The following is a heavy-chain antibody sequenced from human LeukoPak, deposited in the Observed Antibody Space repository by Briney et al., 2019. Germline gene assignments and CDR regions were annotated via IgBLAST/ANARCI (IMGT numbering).Heavy chain of an antibody. D-gene: IGHD1-26*01. CDR1: GYTFTGYY. V-gene: IGHV1-2*02. J-gene: IGHJ4*02. Sequence: GASVKVSCKASGYTFTGYYMHWVRQAPGQGLEWMGWINPNSGGAKYAQKFQGRVTMTRDTSINTAYMELSRVRYDDTAMYYCARDVIVGATTGPNYWGQGTLVTVSS. CDR2: INPNSGGA. CDR3: ARDVIVGATTGPNY.